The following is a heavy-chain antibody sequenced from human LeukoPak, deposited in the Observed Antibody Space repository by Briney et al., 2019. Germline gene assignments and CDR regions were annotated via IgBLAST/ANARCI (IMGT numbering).Heavy chain of an antibody. V-gene: IGHV3-7*01. CDR3: ARDQGALDI. Sequence: GGSLRLSCAASGYTFSHYWMSWVRQAPGKGLEWLANIKQDGSEKYYVDSVKGRFTISRDNAKNSLYLQMNSQRAEDTAIYYCARDQGALDIWGQGTMVTVSS. CDR1: GYTFSHYW. CDR2: IKQDGSEK. J-gene: IGHJ3*02.